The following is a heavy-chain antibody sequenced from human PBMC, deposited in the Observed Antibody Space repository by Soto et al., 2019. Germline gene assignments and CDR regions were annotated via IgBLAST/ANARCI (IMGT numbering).Heavy chain of an antibody. V-gene: IGHV4-59*11. CDR2: IYYNGRS. D-gene: IGHD1-1*01. CDR1: GGSFSTHS. Sequence: QVQLQESGPGLLKPSETLSLTCTVSGGSFSTHSWNWIRRPPGKGLEWLGSIYYNGRSSYNSSLKSRLTMSMDTSRVQFSLELTSVTAADTAVYFCSRQPKTIQMEDSFDVWGQGTVVTVSS. J-gene: IGHJ3*01. CDR3: SRQPKTIQMEDSFDV.